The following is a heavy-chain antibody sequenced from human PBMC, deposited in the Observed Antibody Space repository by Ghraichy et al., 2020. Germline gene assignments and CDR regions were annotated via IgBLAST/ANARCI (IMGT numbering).Heavy chain of an antibody. CDR2: ISSNGGST. D-gene: IGHD6-13*01. V-gene: IGHV3-64*01. J-gene: IGHJ5*02. CDR1: GFTFSSYA. CDR3: ARAGYSSSWYWGWFDP. Sequence: GALRLSCAASGFTFSSYAMHWVRQAPGKGLEYVSAISSNGGSTYYANSVKGRFTISRDNSKNTLYLQMGSLRAEDMAVYYCARAGYSSSWYWGWFDPWGQGTLVTVSS.